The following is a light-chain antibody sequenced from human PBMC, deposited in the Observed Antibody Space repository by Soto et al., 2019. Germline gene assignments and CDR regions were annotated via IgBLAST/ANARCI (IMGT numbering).Light chain of an antibody. CDR1: QVIRSY. V-gene: IGKV1-9*01. CDR2: AAS. J-gene: IGKJ3*01. Sequence: IQLTQSPSYLSASVGDRVTITCRASQVIRSYLVWYQQKPGKAPKFLMYAASTLQPGVPSRFSGSGSGTDFTLTISSLQPEDFATYYCQQHNTYTPFTFGHGTKGDS. CDR3: QQHNTYTPFT.